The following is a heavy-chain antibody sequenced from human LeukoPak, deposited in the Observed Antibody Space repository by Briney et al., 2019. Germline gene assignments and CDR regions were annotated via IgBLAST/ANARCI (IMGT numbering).Heavy chain of an antibody. J-gene: IGHJ5*02. CDR3: AKDLSRAVAADWFDP. CDR2: ISDSGGST. CDR1: GFTFSNYD. D-gene: IGHD6-19*01. Sequence: GSLRLSCASSGFTFSNYDMTWVRQAPGKGLEWVSSISDSGGSTYYADSVKGRFTISRDNSKNTLYLQMTNLIAADTAVYYCAKDLSRAVAADWFDPWDQGSLVTVSS. V-gene: IGHV3-23*01.